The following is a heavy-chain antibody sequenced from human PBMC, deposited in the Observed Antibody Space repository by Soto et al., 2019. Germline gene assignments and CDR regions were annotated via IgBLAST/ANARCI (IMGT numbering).Heavy chain of an antibody. D-gene: IGHD1-26*01. CDR2: IYYNGQT. J-gene: IGHJ4*02. Sequence: SETLSLTCTVSGDPINTPHYYWTWIRQPPGKGLEWIGFIYYNGQTYYDPSLKSRVAISIDTSKNQFSLRLSSVIAADTAEYYCAGRKWRARGISDYWGQGTLVTVSS. CDR3: AGRKWRARGISDY. CDR1: GDPINTPHYY. V-gene: IGHV4-61*01.